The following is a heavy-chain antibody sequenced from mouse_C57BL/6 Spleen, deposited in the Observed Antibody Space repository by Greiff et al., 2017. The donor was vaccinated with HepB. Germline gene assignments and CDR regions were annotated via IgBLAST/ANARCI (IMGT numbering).Heavy chain of an antibody. J-gene: IGHJ4*01. Sequence: VKLMESGAELARPGASVKLSCKASGYTFTSYGISWVKQRTGQGLEWIGEIYPRSGNTYYNEKFKGKATLTADKSSSTAYMELRSLTSEDSAVYFCARAAGVVANYAMDYWGQGTSVTVSS. CDR1: GYTFTSYG. D-gene: IGHD1-1*01. V-gene: IGHV1-81*01. CDR2: IYPRSGNT. CDR3: ARAAGVVANYAMDY.